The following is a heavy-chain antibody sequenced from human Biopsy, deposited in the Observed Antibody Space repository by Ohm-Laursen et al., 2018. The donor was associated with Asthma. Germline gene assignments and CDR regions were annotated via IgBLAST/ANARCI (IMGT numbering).Heavy chain of an antibody. CDR3: ARGQKSAGDRWFDP. V-gene: IGHV4-39*07. J-gene: IGHJ5*02. CDR1: GGSISNSNYY. D-gene: IGHD6-13*01. Sequence: GTLSLTCTVSGGSISNSNYYWTWIRQPPGKGLEWIGEINHRGSTNYNPSLKSRVTLSVDTSKNQFSVKLRSVTAADTAVYYCARGQKSAGDRWFDPWGQGTLVTVSS. CDR2: INHRGST.